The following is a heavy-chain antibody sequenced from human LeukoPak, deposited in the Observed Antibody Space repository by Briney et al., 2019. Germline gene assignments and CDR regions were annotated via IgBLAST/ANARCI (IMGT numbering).Heavy chain of an antibody. CDR1: GFAFNMYW. Sequence: GGSLRLSCAASGFAFNMYWMSWVRQAPGKGPEWVANIRQDGSEMYYVDSVKGRFIISRDNAKNSLYLQMSSLRAEDTAVYYCAKAPYCPNDVCRYFDYWGQGILVTVSS. CDR3: AKAPYCPNDVCRYFDY. V-gene: IGHV3-7*03. CDR2: IRQDGSEM. D-gene: IGHD2-8*01. J-gene: IGHJ4*02.